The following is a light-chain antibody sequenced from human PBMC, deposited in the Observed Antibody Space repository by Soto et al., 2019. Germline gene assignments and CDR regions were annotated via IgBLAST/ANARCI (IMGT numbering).Light chain of an antibody. V-gene: IGKV3-20*01. CDR1: QSVTSNY. CDR2: GAS. J-gene: IGKJ5*01. CDR3: QQYGSSPIT. Sequence: EIVLTQSPGTLSLSPGERATLSCRASQSVTSNYLAWYQQKPGQAPRLLISGASSRATGVSHRFSGSGSGTDFTLTISRLEPEDFAVYYCQQYGSSPITFGQGTRLEI.